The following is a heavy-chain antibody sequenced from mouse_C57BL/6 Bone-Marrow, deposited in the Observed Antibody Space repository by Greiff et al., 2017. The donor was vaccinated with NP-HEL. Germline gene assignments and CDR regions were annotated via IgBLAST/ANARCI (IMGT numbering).Heavy chain of an antibody. Sequence: QVQLQQPGAELVKPGASVKLSCKASGYTFTSYWMHWVKQRPGQGLEWIGMIHPNSGSTNYNEKFKSKATLTVDKSSSTAYMQLSSLTSEDSAVYDCARSVYDDYAAWFAYWGQGTLVTVSA. CDR3: ARSVYDDYAAWFAY. D-gene: IGHD2-4*01. V-gene: IGHV1-64*01. J-gene: IGHJ3*01. CDR2: IHPNSGST. CDR1: GYTFTSYW.